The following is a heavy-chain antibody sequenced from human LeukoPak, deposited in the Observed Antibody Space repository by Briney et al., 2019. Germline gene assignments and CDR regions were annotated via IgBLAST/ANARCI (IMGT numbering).Heavy chain of an antibody. CDR3: ARDREAAADLGY. J-gene: IGHJ4*02. CDR2: IWYDGSNE. Sequence: GRSLRLSCAASGFTFGSYGMHWVRQAPGKGLEWVAVIWYDGSNEYYADSVKGRFTISRDNSKNTLYLQMNSLRAEDTAVYYCARDREAAADLGYWGQGTLVIVSS. D-gene: IGHD6-13*01. CDR1: GFTFGSYG. V-gene: IGHV3-33*01.